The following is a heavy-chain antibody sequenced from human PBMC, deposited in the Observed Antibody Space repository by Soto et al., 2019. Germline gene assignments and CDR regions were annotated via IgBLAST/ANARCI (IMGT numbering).Heavy chain of an antibody. CDR3: AREEPITIFGVVSYETDYYGMDV. V-gene: IGHV1-18*01. J-gene: IGHJ6*02. CDR2: ISAYNGNT. D-gene: IGHD3-3*01. CDR1: GYTFTSYG. Sequence: ASVKVSCKASGYTFTSYGISWVRQAPGQGLEWMGWISAYNGNTNYAQKLQGRVTMTSDTSTSTAYMELRSLRSDDTAVYYCAREEPITIFGVVSYETDYYGMDVWGQGTTVTVSS.